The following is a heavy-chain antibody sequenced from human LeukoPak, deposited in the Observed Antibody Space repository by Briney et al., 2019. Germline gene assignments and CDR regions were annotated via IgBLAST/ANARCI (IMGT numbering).Heavy chain of an antibody. Sequence: GGSLRLSCAASGFTFSRYGLHWVRRAPGKGLEWVTVIANDGKDKKYADSVKGRFTISRDNSKSTLYLQMNSLRAEDTGVYYCAKDQQVGAAAYYFDSWGQGTLVTVSS. CDR3: AKDQQVGAAAYYFDS. V-gene: IGHV3-30*18. CDR1: GFTFSRYG. J-gene: IGHJ4*02. CDR2: IANDGKDK. D-gene: IGHD2-2*01.